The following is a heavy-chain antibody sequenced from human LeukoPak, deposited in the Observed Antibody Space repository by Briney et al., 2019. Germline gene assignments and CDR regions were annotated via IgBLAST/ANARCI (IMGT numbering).Heavy chain of an antibody. CDR3: ARNIGVGPNGDS. V-gene: IGHV1-2*02. J-gene: IGHJ4*02. D-gene: IGHD6-19*01. CDR2: INPQSGGT. Sequence: ASVKVSCKASGYTFNTYGISWVRQAPGEGLEWMGWINPQSGGTNYAQKFQGRVTMTRDTSITTAYMELSRLTSDDTALYYCARNIGVGPNGDSWGQGTLVTVSS. CDR1: GYTFNTYG.